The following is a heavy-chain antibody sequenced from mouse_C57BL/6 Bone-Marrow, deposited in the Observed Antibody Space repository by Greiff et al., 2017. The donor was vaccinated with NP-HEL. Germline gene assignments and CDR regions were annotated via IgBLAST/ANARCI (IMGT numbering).Heavy chain of an antibody. CDR1: GYAFSSPW. CDR2: IYPGDGDT. V-gene: IGHV1-82*01. Sequence: VKLQESGPELVKPGASVKISCKASGYAFSSPWMNWVKQRLGKGLEWIGRIYPGDGDTNYNGKFKGKATLTADRSSSTAYMQLSRLTSEDSAVYFCARIYYYGSSYNWGQGTTRTVSS. J-gene: IGHJ2*01. CDR3: ARIYYYGSSYN. D-gene: IGHD1-1*01.